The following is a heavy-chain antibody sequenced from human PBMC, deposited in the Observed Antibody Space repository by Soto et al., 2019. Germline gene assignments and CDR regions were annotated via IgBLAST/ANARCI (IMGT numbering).Heavy chain of an antibody. CDR1: GFTFSSYA. D-gene: IGHD6-19*01. CDR2: IRGSGGST. V-gene: IGHV3-23*01. J-gene: IGHJ4*02. CDR3: ANLHSSGFDY. Sequence: GGSLRLSCAASGFTFSSYAMSWVRQAPGKGLEWVSAIRGSGGSTYYADSVKGRFTISRDNSKNTLYLQMNSLRAEDTAVDYCANLHSSGFDYWGQGTLVTVSS.